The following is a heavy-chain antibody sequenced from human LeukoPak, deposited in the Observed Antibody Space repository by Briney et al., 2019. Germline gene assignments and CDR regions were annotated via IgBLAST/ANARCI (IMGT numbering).Heavy chain of an antibody. D-gene: IGHD3-10*01. V-gene: IGHV3-23*01. CDR2: ISGSGGST. J-gene: IGHJ3*02. CDR3: ARDLRSMVRGVSHAFDI. Sequence: PGGSLRLSCAASGFTFSSYAMSWVRQAPGKGLEWVSAISGSGGSTYYADSVKGRFTISRDNSKNTLYLQMNSLRAEDTAVYYCARDLRSMVRGVSHAFDIWGQGTMVTVSS. CDR1: GFTFSSYA.